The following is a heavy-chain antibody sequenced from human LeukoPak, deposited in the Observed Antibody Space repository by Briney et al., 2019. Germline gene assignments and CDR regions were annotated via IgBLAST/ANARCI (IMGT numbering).Heavy chain of an antibody. CDR2: IYSGGTA. D-gene: IGHD4-23*01. V-gene: IGHV3-53*01. CDR1: GFTVSGNY. J-gene: IGHJ4*02. CDR3: ARRAGGYSHPYDY. Sequence: GGSLRLSCAVSGFTVSGNYMSWVRQAPGKGLEWVSLIYSGGTAYYADSVKGRFTISRDNSKNTLYLQMNSLRAEDTAVYYCARRAGGYSHPYDYWGQGILVTVSS.